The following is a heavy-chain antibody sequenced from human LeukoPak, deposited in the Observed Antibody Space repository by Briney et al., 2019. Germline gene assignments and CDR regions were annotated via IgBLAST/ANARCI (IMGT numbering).Heavy chain of an antibody. D-gene: IGHD3-22*01. Sequence: SVKVSCKASGGTFSSYAISWVRQAPGQGLEWMGGIIPIFGTANYAQKFQGRVTITADESTSTAYMELSSLRSEDTAVYYCARGGSSGYSGDNWFDPWGQGTLVTVS. J-gene: IGHJ5*02. CDR1: GGTFSSYA. CDR3: ARGGSSGYSGDNWFDP. V-gene: IGHV1-69*01. CDR2: IIPIFGTA.